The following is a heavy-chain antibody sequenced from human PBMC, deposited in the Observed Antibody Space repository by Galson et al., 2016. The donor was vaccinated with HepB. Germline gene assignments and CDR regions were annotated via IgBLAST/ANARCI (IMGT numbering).Heavy chain of an antibody. Sequence: SVKVSCKASGYTLTSYGISWVRRAPGQGLEWMGWISASSGNTKNGQKFEGRVTMTTDTSTSAAYMELRSLRSDDTAVYYCARGSAAAHTDHWGQGTLVTVSS. J-gene: IGHJ4*02. CDR3: ARGSAAAHTDH. D-gene: IGHD6-6*01. V-gene: IGHV1-18*01. CDR2: ISASSGNT. CDR1: GYTLTSYG.